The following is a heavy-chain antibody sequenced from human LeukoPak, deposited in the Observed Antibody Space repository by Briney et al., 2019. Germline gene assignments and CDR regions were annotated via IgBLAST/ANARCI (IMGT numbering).Heavy chain of an antibody. Sequence: GGSLRLSCAASGNYWMHWVRQAPGKGLVWVSHINSDGSWTSYADSVKGRFTISKDNAKSTVYLQMNNLRAEDTAVYYCVSFYETYWGRGTLVTVSS. V-gene: IGHV3-74*01. J-gene: IGHJ4*02. CDR2: INSDGSWT. D-gene: IGHD2-2*01. CDR1: GNYW. CDR3: VSFYETY.